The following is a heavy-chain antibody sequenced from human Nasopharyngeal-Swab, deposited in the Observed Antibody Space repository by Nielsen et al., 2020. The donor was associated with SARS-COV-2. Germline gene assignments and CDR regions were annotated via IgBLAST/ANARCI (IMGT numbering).Heavy chain of an antibody. J-gene: IGHJ4*02. V-gene: IGHV4-31*03. CDR1: GGSISSGDYY. CDR3: ARDYGGNSNYFDY. CDR2: IYYSGST. Sequence: SETLSLTCTVSGGSISSGDYYWSWIRQHPGKGLEWIGYIYYSGSTYYNPSLKSRVTISVDTSKNQFSLKLSSVTAADTAVYYCARDYGGNSNYFDYWGQGTLVTVSS. D-gene: IGHD4-23*01.